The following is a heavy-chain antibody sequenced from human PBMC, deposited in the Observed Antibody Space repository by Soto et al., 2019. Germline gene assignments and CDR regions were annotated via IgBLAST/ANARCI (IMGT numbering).Heavy chain of an antibody. CDR1: GFTFSSYS. V-gene: IGHV3-48*01. CDR2: ISPSSSTI. D-gene: IGHD3-22*01. CDR3: ARGAYYCDSSGLSY. J-gene: IGHJ4*02. Sequence: GGSLRLSCAASGFTFSSYSLNWVRQAPGKGLEWVSYISPSSSTIYYADSVKGRFTISRDNAKNSLYLQMNSLRAEDTAVYYCARGAYYCDSSGLSYWGQGTLVTVSS.